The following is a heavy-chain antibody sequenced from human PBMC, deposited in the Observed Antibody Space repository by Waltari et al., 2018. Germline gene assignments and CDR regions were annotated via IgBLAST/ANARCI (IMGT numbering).Heavy chain of an antibody. Sequence: EVQLVESGGGLVQPGGSLRLSCAGPGFPFSGNWMAWVRQAPGKGLEWVANIKEDGSKKNYVDSVEGRFTISRDNAKNSLYLQMNSLRAEDTALYYCVRHGFWNFDFWGQGTLVTVSS. D-gene: IGHD3-3*01. V-gene: IGHV3-7*01. CDR3: VRHGFWNFDF. CDR1: GFPFSGNW. CDR2: IKEDGSKK. J-gene: IGHJ4*02.